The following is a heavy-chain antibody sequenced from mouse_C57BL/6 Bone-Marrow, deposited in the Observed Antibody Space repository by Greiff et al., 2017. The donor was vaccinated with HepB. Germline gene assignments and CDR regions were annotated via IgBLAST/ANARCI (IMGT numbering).Heavy chain of an antibody. D-gene: IGHD2-2*01. CDR3: AREEAMVKAWFAY. V-gene: IGHV1-54*01. Sequence: VQLQQSGAELVRPGTSVKVSCKASGYAFTNYLIEWVKQRPGQGLEWIGVINPGSGGTNYNEKFKGKATLTADNSSSTAYMQRSSLTSEDSAVYFCAREEAMVKAWFAYWGQGTLVTVSA. CDR1: GYAFTNYL. CDR2: INPGSGGT. J-gene: IGHJ3*01.